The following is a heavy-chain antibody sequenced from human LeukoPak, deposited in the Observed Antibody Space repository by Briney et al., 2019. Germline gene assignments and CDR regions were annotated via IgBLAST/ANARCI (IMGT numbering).Heavy chain of an antibody. CDR2: ISSSSSTI. D-gene: IGHD1-26*01. J-gene: IGHJ4*02. Sequence: PGGSLRLSCAASGFTFSSYSMNWVRQAPGKGLEWVSYISSSSSTIYYADSVKGRFTISRDNAKNPLYLQMNSLRAEDTAVYYCARDMGGATPDYWGQGTLVTVSS. CDR1: GFTFSSYS. CDR3: ARDMGGATPDY. V-gene: IGHV3-48*04.